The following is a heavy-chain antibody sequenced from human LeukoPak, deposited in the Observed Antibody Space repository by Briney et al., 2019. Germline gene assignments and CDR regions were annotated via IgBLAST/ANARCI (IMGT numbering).Heavy chain of an antibody. D-gene: IGHD5-12*01. Sequence: ASVKVSCKASGYTFTGYYMHWVRQAPGQGLAWMGWINPNSGGTNYAQKFQGWVTMTRDTSISTAYMELSRLRSDDKAVYYCARAIAGLESGYENYFDYWGQGTLVTVSS. CDR3: ARAIAGLESGYENYFDY. CDR1: GYTFTGYY. J-gene: IGHJ4*02. CDR2: INPNSGGT. V-gene: IGHV1-2*04.